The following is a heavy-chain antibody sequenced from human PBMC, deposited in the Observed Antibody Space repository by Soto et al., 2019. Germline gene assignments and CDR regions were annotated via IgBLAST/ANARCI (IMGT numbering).Heavy chain of an antibody. V-gene: IGHV4-59*01. CDR3: ASGGLAAAHYYYYYGMDV. Sequence: ASETLSLTCTVSGGSISSYYWSWIRQPPGKGLEWIGYIYYSGSTNYNPSLKSRVTISVDTSKNQFSLKLSSVTAADTAVYYCASGGLAAAHYYYYYGMDVWGQGTTVTVSS. CDR1: GGSISSYY. CDR2: IYYSGST. J-gene: IGHJ6*02. D-gene: IGHD6-13*01.